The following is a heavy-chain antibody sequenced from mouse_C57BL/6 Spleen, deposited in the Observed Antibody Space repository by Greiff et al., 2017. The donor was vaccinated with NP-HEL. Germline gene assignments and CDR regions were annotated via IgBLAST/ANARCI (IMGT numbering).Heavy chain of an antibody. CDR1: GYAFSSSW. Sequence: VQLQQSGPELVKPGASVKISCKASGYAFSSSWMNWVKQRPGKGLEWIGRIYPGDGDTNYNGKFKGKATLTADKSSSTAYMQLSSLTSEDSSVYFCARDTTVEDYWGQGTTLTVSS. J-gene: IGHJ2*01. D-gene: IGHD1-1*01. CDR2: IYPGDGDT. V-gene: IGHV1-82*01. CDR3: ARDTTVEDY.